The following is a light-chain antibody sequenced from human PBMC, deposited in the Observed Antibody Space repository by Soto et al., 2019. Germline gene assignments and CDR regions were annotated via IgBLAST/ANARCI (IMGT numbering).Light chain of an antibody. CDR3: QQYGDYNSPRYS. V-gene: IGKV3-20*01. CDR2: ATS. CDR1: QSVSTNY. Sequence: EIVLTQSPGTLSLSPGDRVTLSCRASQSVSTNYFSWYQQKPGQAPRLLIYATSSGAVGIPDRFSGSGSGTDFTLTISRLEPEDFAMYYCQQYGDYNSPRYSFGQGTRLEI. J-gene: IGKJ2*03.